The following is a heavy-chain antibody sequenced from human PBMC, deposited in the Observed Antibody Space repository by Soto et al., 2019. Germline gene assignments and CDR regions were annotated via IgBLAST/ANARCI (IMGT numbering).Heavy chain of an antibody. V-gene: IGHV3-64*01. CDR2: ISSNGGST. CDR3: ARAPNWNPHFDY. CDR1: GFTFSSYA. J-gene: IGHJ4*02. Sequence: PGGSLRLSCAASGFTFSSYAMHWVRQAPGKGLEYVSAISSNGGSTYYANSVKGRFTISRDNSKNTLYLQMGSLRAEDMAVYYCARAPNWNPHFDYWGQGTLVTVS. D-gene: IGHD1-20*01.